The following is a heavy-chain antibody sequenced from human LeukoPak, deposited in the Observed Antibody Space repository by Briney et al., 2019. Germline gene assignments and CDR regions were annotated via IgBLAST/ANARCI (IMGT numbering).Heavy chain of an antibody. CDR1: GYSISSGYY. Sequence: SETLSLTCTVSGYSISSGYYWGWSRQPPGKGLEWIGSIYHSGSTYYNPSLKSRVTISVATSKNPFALKLSSVTAADTAVYYCARDMRYWGQGTLVTVSS. D-gene: IGHD3-16*01. V-gene: IGHV4-38-2*02. CDR3: ARDMRY. CDR2: IYHSGST. J-gene: IGHJ4*02.